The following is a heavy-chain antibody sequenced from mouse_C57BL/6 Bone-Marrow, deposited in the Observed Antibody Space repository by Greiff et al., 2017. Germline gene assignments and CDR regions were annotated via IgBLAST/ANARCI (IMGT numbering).Heavy chain of an antibody. CDR2: INPNNGGS. CDR3: ARGVIYYDYDGFAY. D-gene: IGHD2-4*01. Sequence: EVKLQQSGPELVKPGASVKIPCKASGYTFTDYNMDWVKQSHGKSLEWIGDINPNNGGSIYNQKFKGKATLTVDKSSSTAYMELRSLTSEYTAVYYCARGVIYYDYDGFAYWGQGTLVTVSA. J-gene: IGHJ3*01. CDR1: GYTFTDYN. V-gene: IGHV1-18*01.